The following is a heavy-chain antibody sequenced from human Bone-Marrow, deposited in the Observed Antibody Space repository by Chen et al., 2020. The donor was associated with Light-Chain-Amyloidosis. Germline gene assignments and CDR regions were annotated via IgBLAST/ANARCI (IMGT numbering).Heavy chain of an antibody. J-gene: IGHJ6*02. CDR1: GFTFSSYG. V-gene: IGHV3-30*18. D-gene: IGHD2-21*02. CDR2: ISYDGSNK. Sequence: QVQLVESGGGVVQPGRSLRLSCAASGFTFSSYGMHWVRQAPGQGLEWVAVISYDGSNKYYAYSVKGRVTSSRDNSKNTLYLQMSSRRAEDTAGYYCAKDGVLLSDGYGMDVWGQGTTVTVSS. CDR3: AKDGVLLSDGYGMDV.